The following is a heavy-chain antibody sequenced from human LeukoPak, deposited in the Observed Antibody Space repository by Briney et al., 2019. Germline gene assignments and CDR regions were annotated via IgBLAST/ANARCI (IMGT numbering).Heavy chain of an antibody. CDR2: IYYSGST. Sequence: PSETLSLTCTVSGGSLTSTSHYWDRVRQPPGKGLEWIGSIYYSGSTYYNPSLKSRVTISVDKSKNQFSLKLTSVTAADTAVYYCARLFGELFYNSDYYYYMDVWGKGTTVTVSS. D-gene: IGHD3-10*02. V-gene: IGHV4-39*07. CDR3: ARLFGELFYNSDYYYYMDV. CDR1: GGSLTSTSHY. J-gene: IGHJ6*03.